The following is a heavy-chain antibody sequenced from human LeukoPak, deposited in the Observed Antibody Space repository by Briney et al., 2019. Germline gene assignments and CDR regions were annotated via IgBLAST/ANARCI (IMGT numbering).Heavy chain of an antibody. J-gene: IGHJ5*02. CDR3: ARAIGSGGYYGDNWFDP. CDR2: MNPNSGNT. CDR1: GYTFTTYD. D-gene: IGHD3-22*01. Sequence: GASVKVSCKASGYTFTTYDINWVRQATGQGLEWMGWMNPNSGNTGYAQKFQGRVTMTRNTSISTAYMELSSLRSEDTAAYYCARAIGSGGYYGDNWFDPWGQGTLVTVAS. V-gene: IGHV1-8*01.